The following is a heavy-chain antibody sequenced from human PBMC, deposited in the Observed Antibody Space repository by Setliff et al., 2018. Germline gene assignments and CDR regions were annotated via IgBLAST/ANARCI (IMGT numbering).Heavy chain of an antibody. CDR3: ARLPPLHTPMALTFDY. CDR1: GGSVRGYY. J-gene: IGHJ4*02. V-gene: IGHV4-59*08. D-gene: IGHD5-18*01. Sequence: SETLSLPCTVSGGSVRGYYWSWIRQPPGKGLEWIGYMYYSGDTNYNPSLKSRVTISVDTSKNQFSLELRSVTAADTAVYYCARLPPLHTPMALTFDYWGQGILVTVSS. CDR2: MYYSGDT.